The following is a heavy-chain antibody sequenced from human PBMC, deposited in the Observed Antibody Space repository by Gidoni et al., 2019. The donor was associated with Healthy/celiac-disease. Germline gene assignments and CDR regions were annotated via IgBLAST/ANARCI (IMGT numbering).Heavy chain of an antibody. CDR1: GGSISSGAYY. CDR2: IYASRST. V-gene: IGHV4-61*02. J-gene: IGHJ2*01. CDR3: ARDGVESYYDSSGYYSWYFDL. D-gene: IGHD3-22*01. Sequence: QVQLQESGPGLVKPSQTLSLTCTVSGGSISSGAYYWRWIRQPAGKGLEWIGRIYASRSTNYNPSLKSRVTISVDTSKNQFSLKLRSVTAADTAVYYCARDGVESYYDSSGYYSWYFDLWVRGTLVTVSS.